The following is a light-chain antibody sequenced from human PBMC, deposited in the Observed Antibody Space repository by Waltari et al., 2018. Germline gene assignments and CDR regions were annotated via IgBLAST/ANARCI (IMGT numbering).Light chain of an antibody. CDR2: GAS. CDR3: QQYNRWPPLT. V-gene: IGKV3-15*01. Sequence: ETVMTQSPATLSVSPGEGVTLSCRASQGVHDNLAWYQQKPGQAPRLLIYGASTRATGIPARFRGTGSGTDFTLTITSLQSEDFALYYCQQYNRWPPLTFGGGTKVEIK. CDR1: QGVHDN. J-gene: IGKJ4*01.